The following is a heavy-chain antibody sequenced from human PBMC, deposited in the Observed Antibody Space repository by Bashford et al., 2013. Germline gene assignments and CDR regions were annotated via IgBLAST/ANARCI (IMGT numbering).Heavy chain of an antibody. J-gene: IGHJ4*02. Sequence: VRQAPGKGLEWVANMNPSGTQRLYVDSVKGRFTISSDNAKNSLYLEMNSLRDEDTAVYYCSSWFAERVYWGQGIQVTVSS. CDR2: MNPSGTQR. D-gene: IGHD3-10*01. CDR3: SSWFAERVY. V-gene: IGHV3-7*01.